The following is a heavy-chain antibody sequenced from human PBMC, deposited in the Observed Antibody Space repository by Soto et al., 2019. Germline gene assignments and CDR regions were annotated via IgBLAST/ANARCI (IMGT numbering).Heavy chain of an antibody. J-gene: IGHJ3*02. CDR1: GGSISSGGYS. CDR3: ARASRRITIFGVVIKSLDI. Sequence: QLQLQESGSGLVKPSQTLSLTCAVSGGSISSGGYSWSWIRQPPGKGLEWIGYIYHSGSTYYNPSLKSRVTISVDRSKNQFSLKLSSVTAADTAVYYCARASRRITIFGVVIKSLDIWGQGTMVTVSS. V-gene: IGHV4-30-2*01. D-gene: IGHD3-3*01. CDR2: IYHSGST.